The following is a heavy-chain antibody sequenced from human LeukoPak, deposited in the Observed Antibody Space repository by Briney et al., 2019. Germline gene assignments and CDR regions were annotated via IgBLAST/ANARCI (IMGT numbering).Heavy chain of an antibody. CDR3: ARGFDWDTTMGY. CDR2: INGDGSRT. V-gene: IGHV3-74*01. D-gene: IGHD3-9*01. Sequence: GGSLRLSCAASGFTFSSYWMHWVRQAPGKGLVWVSRINGDGSRTTYADSVKGRYTISRDNAKNTLYLQMNSLRAEDTAVYYCARGFDWDTTMGYWGQGTLVTVPS. J-gene: IGHJ4*02. CDR1: GFTFSSYW.